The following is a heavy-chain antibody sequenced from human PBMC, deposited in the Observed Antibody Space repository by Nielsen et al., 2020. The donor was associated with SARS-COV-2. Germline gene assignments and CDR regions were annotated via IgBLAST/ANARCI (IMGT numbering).Heavy chain of an antibody. CDR2: IYSGGSST. J-gene: IGHJ6*02. V-gene: IGHV3-23*03. CDR3: ARDSAARYRDGEYYYYYGMDV. CDR1: GFTFSSYA. D-gene: IGHD6-6*01. Sequence: GGSLRLSCAASGFTFSSYAMSWVRQAPGKGLEWVSVIYSGGSSTYYADSVKGRFTISRDNSKNTLYLQMNSLRAEDTAVYYCARDSAARYRDGEYYYYYGMDVWGQGTTVTVSS.